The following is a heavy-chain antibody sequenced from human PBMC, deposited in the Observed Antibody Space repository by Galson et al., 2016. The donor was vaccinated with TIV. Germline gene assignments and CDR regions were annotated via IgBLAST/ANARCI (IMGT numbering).Heavy chain of an antibody. CDR3: ARHASPTILSYHFDS. CDR1: GYLFTNYW. CDR2: IYPSDSDA. Sequence: QSGAEVKQPGESLKISCKASGYLFTNYWIAWVRQMPGKGLVWMGIIYPSDSDARYSPSFQGQVTFSADKSTRTAYLHLTTLKAADSAIYYCARHASPTILSYHFDSWGRGTLVTVSS. V-gene: IGHV5-51*01. J-gene: IGHJ4*02. D-gene: IGHD1-26*01.